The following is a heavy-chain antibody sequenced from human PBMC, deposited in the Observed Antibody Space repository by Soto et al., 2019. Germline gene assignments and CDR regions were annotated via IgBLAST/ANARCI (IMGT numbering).Heavy chain of an antibody. CDR3: ARAWPSVDSYGSGVMDV. Sequence: QVQLQESGPGLVKPSGTLSVTCAVSGGSISSSNWWNWVRQPPGKGLEWIGEIYHSGSTNYNPSLRSRVIVSLDKSKNQFSLRVKSVTAADTAEYYCARAWPSVDSYGSGVMDVWGQGTTVTVSS. CDR2: IYHSGST. D-gene: IGHD5-18*01. J-gene: IGHJ6*02. V-gene: IGHV4-4*02. CDR1: GGSISSSNW.